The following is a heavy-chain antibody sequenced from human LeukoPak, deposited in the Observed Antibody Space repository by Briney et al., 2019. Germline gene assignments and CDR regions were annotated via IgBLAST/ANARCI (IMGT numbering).Heavy chain of an antibody. D-gene: IGHD2-8*02. CDR1: GFTFSSYW. J-gene: IGHJ3*02. CDR3: ARGWVLATGAFDI. CDR2: INHNGNVN. Sequence: PGGSLRLSCAASGFTFSSYWMNWARQAPGKGLEWVASINHNGNVNYYVDSVKGRFTISRDNAKNSLYLQMSNLRAEDTAVYYCARGWVLATGAFDIWGQGTMVTVSS. V-gene: IGHV3-7*03.